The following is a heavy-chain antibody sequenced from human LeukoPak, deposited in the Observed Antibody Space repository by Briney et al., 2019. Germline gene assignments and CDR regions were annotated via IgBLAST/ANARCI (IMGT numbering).Heavy chain of an antibody. CDR2: ISGDGGST. J-gene: IGHJ4*02. D-gene: IGHD6-13*01. CDR1: GFTFDDYA. CDR3: AKDLDTSRGQLAFDY. V-gene: IGHV3-43*02. Sequence: GGSLRLSCAASGFTFDDYAMHWVRQAPGKGLEWVSLISGDGGSTYYAESVKGRFTISGDNSKNSLYLQTNSLRTEDTALYYCAKDLDTSRGQLAFDYWGQGTLVTVSS.